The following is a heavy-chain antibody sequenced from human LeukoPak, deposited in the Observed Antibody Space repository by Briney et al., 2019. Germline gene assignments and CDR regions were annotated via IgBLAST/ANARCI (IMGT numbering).Heavy chain of an antibody. CDR2: IYSSGST. CDR3: ARFTYTTRPSDV. J-gene: IGHJ6*04. V-gene: IGHV4-4*09. Sequence: SSETLSLTCSVSGGSISGYYWSWIRQPPGQTLEWIGYIYSSGSTNYNPSLQSRVTMSVDTSMNQFSLRLSSVTAADTAVYYCARFTYTTRPSDVWGKGTTVTVSS. CDR1: GGSISGYY. D-gene: IGHD3-16*01.